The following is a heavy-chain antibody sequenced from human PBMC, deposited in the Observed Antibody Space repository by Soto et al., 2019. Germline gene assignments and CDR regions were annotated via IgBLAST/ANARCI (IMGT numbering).Heavy chain of an antibody. CDR1: GFTFSNAW. CDR2: IKSKTDGGTT. V-gene: IGHV3-15*01. CDR3: TTDDSSGPFDY. Sequence: EVQLVESGGGLVKPGGSLRLSCAASGFTFSNAWMSWVRQAPGKGLEWVGRIKSKTDGGTTDYAAPVEGRFTISRDDSKNTLYLQMNSLKTEDTAVYYCTTDDSSGPFDYWGQGTLVTVSS. J-gene: IGHJ4*02. D-gene: IGHD3-22*01.